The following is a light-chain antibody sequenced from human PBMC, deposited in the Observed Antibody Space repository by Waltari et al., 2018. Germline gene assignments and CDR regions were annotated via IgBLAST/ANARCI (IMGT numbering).Light chain of an antibody. Sequence: DIQMTQSPSSVSASVGDRVTITCRASQGISSWLVWDQQKAGKAPNHRLCATSCLQSGXPXXXSGXXSGTDFTLTXSXLQPEDFATYYCQQANSFPFTFGPGTKVDIK. CDR1: QGISSW. J-gene: IGKJ3*01. V-gene: IGKV1-12*01. CDR3: QQANSFPFT. CDR2: ATS.